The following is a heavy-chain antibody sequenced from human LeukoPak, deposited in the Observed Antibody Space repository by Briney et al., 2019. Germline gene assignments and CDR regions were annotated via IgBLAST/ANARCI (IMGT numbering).Heavy chain of an antibody. D-gene: IGHD5-12*01. Sequence: ASVKVSCKASGYTFTGYYIHWVRQAPGQGLEWMGWINPSTGGTNYADKMQGRVTMTRDTSISTAYMELRRRTSDDTAVYYCARVWVYSGHDGGDYWGQGTLVTVSS. J-gene: IGHJ4*02. V-gene: IGHV1-2*02. CDR2: INPSTGGT. CDR1: GYTFTGYY. CDR3: ARVWVYSGHDGGDY.